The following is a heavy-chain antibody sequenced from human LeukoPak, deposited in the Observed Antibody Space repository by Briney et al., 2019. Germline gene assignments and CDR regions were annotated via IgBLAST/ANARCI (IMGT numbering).Heavy chain of an antibody. CDR1: GYTFTSYG. V-gene: IGHV1-18*01. Sequence: ASVKVSCKASGYTFTSYGISWVRQAPGQGPEWMGWISAYNGNTNYAQKLQGRVTMTTDTSTSTAYMELRSLRSDDTAVYYCATHNPTQQSFDYWGQGTLVTVSS. CDR2: ISAYNGNT. D-gene: IGHD6-13*01. J-gene: IGHJ4*02. CDR3: ATHNPTQQSFDY.